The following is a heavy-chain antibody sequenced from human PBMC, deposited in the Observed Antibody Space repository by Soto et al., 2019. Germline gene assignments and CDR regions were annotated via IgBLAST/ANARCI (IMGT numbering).Heavy chain of an antibody. V-gene: IGHV3-7*05. J-gene: IGHJ4*02. D-gene: IGHD2-2*01. CDR2: INQDGSEK. Sequence: GGSLRLSCAASGFTVSSKYMSWVRQAPGKGLEWVANINQDGSEKNYVDSVKGRFTTSRDNAKNSLHLQMNSLRAEDTAVYYCASRYLVLCFSSSCSAPYAYWGQGALVLVSS. CDR1: GFTVSSKY. CDR3: ASRYLVLCFSSSCSAPYAY.